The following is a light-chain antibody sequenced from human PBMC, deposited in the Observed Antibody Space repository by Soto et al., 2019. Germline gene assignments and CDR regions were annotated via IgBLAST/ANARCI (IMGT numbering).Light chain of an antibody. CDR3: LQYHQWPWT. CDR1: QTLYSH. V-gene: IGKV3-15*01. J-gene: IGKJ1*01. Sequence: EVVMTQSPATLYVSPGERVTLSCTASQTLYSHLAWYQQEPGRTPRLLIYRTSIRATGVPARFSGSASGTDFTLTISSLQSADFAIYYWLQYHQWPWTFGQGTKLDI. CDR2: RTS.